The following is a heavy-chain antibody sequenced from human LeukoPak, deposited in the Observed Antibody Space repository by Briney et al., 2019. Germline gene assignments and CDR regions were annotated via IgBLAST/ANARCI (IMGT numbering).Heavy chain of an antibody. V-gene: IGHV1-18*01. D-gene: IGHD3-22*01. J-gene: IGHJ4*02. CDR1: GYTFTSYG. Sequence: GASVKVSCKASGYTFTSYGISWVRQAPGQGLEWMGWISAYNGNTNYAQKLQGRVTMTTDTSTSTAYMELRSLRSDDTAVYYCARDHSTRHGGYYYDSSGYYYGNYWGQGTLVTVSS. CDR3: ARDHSTRHGGYYYDSSGYYYGNY. CDR2: ISAYNGNT.